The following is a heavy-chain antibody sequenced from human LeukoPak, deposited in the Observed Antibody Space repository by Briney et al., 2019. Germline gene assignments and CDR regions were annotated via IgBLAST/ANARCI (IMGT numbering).Heavy chain of an antibody. J-gene: IGHJ4*02. CDR3: ARSAVVLPYYFDS. Sequence: ASVKVSCKVSGHTLTELSIHWVRQAPGKGLEWMGFFDPEDGQAMYPQNFQGRISITEDTSTDTVHMELRSLTSEDTAVYYCARSAVVLPYYFDSWGQGTLATVSS. V-gene: IGHV1-24*01. CDR1: GHTLTELS. D-gene: IGHD3-16*02. CDR2: FDPEDGQA.